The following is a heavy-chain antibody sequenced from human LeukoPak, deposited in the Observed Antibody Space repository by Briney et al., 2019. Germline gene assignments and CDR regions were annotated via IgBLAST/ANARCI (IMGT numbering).Heavy chain of an antibody. CDR2: INHSGST. CDR3: ARDGYSYGGSGWFDP. J-gene: IGHJ5*02. Sequence: SETLSLTCAVYGGSFSGYYWSWIRQPPGKGLEWIGEINHSGSTNYNPSLKSRVTISVDTSKNQFSLKLSSVTAADTAVYYCARDGYSYGGSGWFDPWGQGTLVTVSS. V-gene: IGHV4-34*01. CDR1: GGSFSGYY. D-gene: IGHD5-18*01.